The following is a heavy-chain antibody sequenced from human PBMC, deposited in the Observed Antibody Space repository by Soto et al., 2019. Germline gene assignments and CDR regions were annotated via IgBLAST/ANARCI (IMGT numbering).Heavy chain of an antibody. CDR1: GFTFSNHW. V-gene: IGHV3-74*01. Sequence: EVQLVESGGGLVQPGGSLRLSCVASGFTFSNHWMHWVRQAPGKGLVWVSRINSDGGSTSYADSVKGRVTISRDNAKSKLYLQVNSLRAEDTAVYYCARGLLGFLGRVYYYSAMDVWGQGTTVTVSS. J-gene: IGHJ6*02. CDR3: ARGLLGFLGRVYYYSAMDV. CDR2: INSDGGST. D-gene: IGHD3-3*02.